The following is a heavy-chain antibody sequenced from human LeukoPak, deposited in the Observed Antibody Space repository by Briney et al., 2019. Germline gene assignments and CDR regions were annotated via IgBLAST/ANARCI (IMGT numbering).Heavy chain of an antibody. CDR1: GGSFSGYY. CDR3: ARVSGKVAGRTKSYYYYYYMDV. CDR2: INHSGST. Sequence: SETLSLTCAVYGGSFSGYYWSWIRQPPGKGLEWIGEINHSGSTNYNPSLKSRVTISVDTSKNQFSLKLSSVTAAVTAVCYCARVSGKVAGRTKSYYYYYYMDVWGKGTTVTVSS. D-gene: IGHD6-19*01. J-gene: IGHJ6*03. V-gene: IGHV4-34*01.